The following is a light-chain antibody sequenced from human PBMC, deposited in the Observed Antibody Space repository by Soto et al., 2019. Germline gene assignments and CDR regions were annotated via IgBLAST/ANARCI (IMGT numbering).Light chain of an antibody. Sequence: QSVLTQPRSVSGSPGQSVTISCTGTSSDVGGYNYVSWYQQHPGKAPKLMIYDVSKRPSGVPDRFSGFKSGNTASLTISGLQAEDEADYYCCSYAGSYGVVFGGGIKLTVL. V-gene: IGLV2-11*01. CDR1: SSDVGGYNY. CDR2: DVS. CDR3: CSYAGSYGVV. J-gene: IGLJ2*01.